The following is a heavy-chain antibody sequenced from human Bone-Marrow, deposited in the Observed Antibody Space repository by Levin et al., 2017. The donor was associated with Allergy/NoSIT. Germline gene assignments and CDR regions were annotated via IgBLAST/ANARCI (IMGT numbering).Heavy chain of an antibody. CDR1: GFTFSSYG. CDR2: ISYDGSNK. V-gene: IGHV3-30*18. D-gene: IGHD1-7*01. Sequence: TGGSLRLSCAASGFTFSSYGMHWVRQAPGKGLEWVAVISYDGSNKYYADSVKGRFTISRDNSKNTLYLQMNSLRAEDTAVYYCAKEPVNWNYGYFDYWGQGTLVTVSS. J-gene: IGHJ4*02. CDR3: AKEPVNWNYGYFDY.